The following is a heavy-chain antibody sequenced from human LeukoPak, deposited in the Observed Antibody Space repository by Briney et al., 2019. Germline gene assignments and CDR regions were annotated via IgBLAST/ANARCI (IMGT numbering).Heavy chain of an antibody. V-gene: IGHV4-61*02. D-gene: IGHD2-2*01. CDR2: IYSSGST. J-gene: IGHJ4*02. CDR1: GLSITNCGTCY. CDR3: EVGSTSYYFDY. Sequence: SETLSLTCTVSGLSITNCGTCYWSWIRQPAGKGPEWIGRIYSSGSTNYNPSLASRVTISVDASKFSLRLSSVTAADTARYYCEVGSTSYYFDYWGQGILVTVSS.